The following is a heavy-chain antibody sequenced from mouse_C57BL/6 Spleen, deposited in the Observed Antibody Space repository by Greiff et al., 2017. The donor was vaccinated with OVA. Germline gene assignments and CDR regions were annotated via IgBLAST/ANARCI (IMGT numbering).Heavy chain of an antibody. J-gene: IGHJ1*03. CDR1: GFTFNTYA. V-gene: IGHV10-3*01. Sequence: EVQRVESGGGLVQPKGSLKLSCAASGFTFNTYAMHWVRQAPGKGLEWVARIRSKSSNYATYYADSVKDRVTISRDDSQSMLYLQMNNLKTEDTAMYYCVRGRYGSRESYWYFDVWGTGTTVTVSS. CDR2: IRSKSSNYAT. D-gene: IGHD1-1*01. CDR3: VRGRYGSRESYWYFDV.